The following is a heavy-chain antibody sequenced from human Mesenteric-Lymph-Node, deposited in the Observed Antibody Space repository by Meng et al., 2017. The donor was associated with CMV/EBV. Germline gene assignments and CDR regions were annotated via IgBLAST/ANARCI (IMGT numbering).Heavy chain of an antibody. Sequence: TYGLRVGWLPQPPGQALEWLAFNYWDDDHRYNPSLKNRLTVAKATSGIQAVLIMTNVDPVDTATYFCARRLGVRGGGYWDGGYFDSWGQGILVTVSS. CDR3: ARRLGVRGGGYWDGGYFDS. CDR1: TYGLR. J-gene: IGHJ4*02. D-gene: IGHD6-25*01. V-gene: IGHV2-5*02. CDR2: NYWDDDH.